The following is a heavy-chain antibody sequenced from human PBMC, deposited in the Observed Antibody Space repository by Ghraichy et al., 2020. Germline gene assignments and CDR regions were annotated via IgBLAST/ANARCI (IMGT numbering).Heavy chain of an antibody. CDR3: AKIEMATIT. J-gene: IGHJ5*02. D-gene: IGHD5-24*01. Sequence: GGSLRLSCAASGFAFSTFGMHWVRQAPGKGLEWVAFIENDGRNTYYADSVKGRFTISKDNPKNMLHLQLNSLRAEDTAVYYCAKIEMATITWGQGAPVTVSS. CDR2: IENDGRNT. CDR1: GFAFSTFG. V-gene: IGHV3-30*02.